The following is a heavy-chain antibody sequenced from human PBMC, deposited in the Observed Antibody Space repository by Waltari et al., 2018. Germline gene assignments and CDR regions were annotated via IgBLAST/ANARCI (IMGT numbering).Heavy chain of an antibody. Sequence: QLQLQESGPGLVKPSETLSLTCTVSGGSISSSSYYWGWIRQPPGKGLEWIGSIYYSGSTYYNPSLKSRVTISVDTSKNQFSLKLSSVTAADTAVYYCARRVRGSYIGYWGQGTLVTVSS. CDR1: GGSISSSSYY. CDR3: ARRVRGSYIGY. D-gene: IGHD3-10*01. J-gene: IGHJ4*02. CDR2: IYYSGST. V-gene: IGHV4-39*07.